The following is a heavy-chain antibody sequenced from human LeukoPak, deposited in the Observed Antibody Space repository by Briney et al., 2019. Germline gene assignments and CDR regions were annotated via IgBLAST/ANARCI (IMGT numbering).Heavy chain of an antibody. V-gene: IGHV4-59*01. J-gene: IGHJ4*02. CDR3: ARMTTVTTGADY. CDR1: GGSISSYY. D-gene: IGHD4-17*01. Sequence: SETLSLTCTVSGGSISSYYWSWIRQPPGKGLEWIGYIYYSGSTNYNPSLKSRVTISVDTSKNQFSPKLSSVTAADTAVYYCARMTTVTTGADYWGQGTLVTVSS. CDR2: IYYSGST.